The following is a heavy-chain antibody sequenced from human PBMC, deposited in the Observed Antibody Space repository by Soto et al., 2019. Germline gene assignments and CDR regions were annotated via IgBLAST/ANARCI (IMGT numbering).Heavy chain of an antibody. D-gene: IGHD5-12*01. J-gene: IGHJ6*03. CDR3: TLGYEGGGSYYYYYMDV. Sequence: GGSLRLSCEASGFTFRTYSMNWVRQAPGKGLEWVSSISYSSTYIYYADSVKGRFSVSRDNAKNSLYLQMNSLRAEDTAVYYCTLGYEGGGSYYYYYMDVWGKGTTVTVSS. CDR2: ISYSSTYI. V-gene: IGHV3-21*01. CDR1: GFTFRTYS.